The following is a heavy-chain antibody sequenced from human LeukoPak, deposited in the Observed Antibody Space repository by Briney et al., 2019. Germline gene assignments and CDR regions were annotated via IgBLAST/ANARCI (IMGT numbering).Heavy chain of an antibody. Sequence: ASVKVSCKASGYIFTNYYIHWVRQAPGQGLEWMGWLNPSTGGTDFAQKFQGRVTLTRDTSLTTAYMDLTSLSSDDTAVYYCARSERVKGIFDFWGQGTLVIVSS. CDR2: LNPSTGGT. CDR3: ARSERVKGIFDF. J-gene: IGHJ4*02. D-gene: IGHD1-1*01. V-gene: IGHV1-2*02. CDR1: GYIFTNYY.